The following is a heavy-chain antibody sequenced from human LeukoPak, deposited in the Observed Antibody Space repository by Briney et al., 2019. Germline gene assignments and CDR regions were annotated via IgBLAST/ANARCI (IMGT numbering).Heavy chain of an antibody. D-gene: IGHD3-10*01. V-gene: IGHV1-46*01. CDR1: GFTFTSSA. CDR2: INPSGGST. CDR3: ASPKSPLWFGELSPLDY. Sequence: ASVKVSCKASGFTFTSSAMQWVRQAPGQGLEWMGIINPSGGSTSYAQKFQGRVTMTRDTSTSTVYMELSSLRSEDTAVYYCASPKSPLWFGELSPLDYWGQGTLVTVSS. J-gene: IGHJ4*02.